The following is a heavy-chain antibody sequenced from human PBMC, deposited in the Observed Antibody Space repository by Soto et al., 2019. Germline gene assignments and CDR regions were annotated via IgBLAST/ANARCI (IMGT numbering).Heavy chain of an antibody. CDR3: AREDTAAGTLGTSDY. CDR2: ISAYNGNT. CDR1: GYTFTSYG. D-gene: IGHD6-13*01. J-gene: IGHJ4*02. Sequence: QVQLVQSGAEVKKPGASVKVSCKASGYTFTSYGISWVRQAPGQGLEWMGWISAYNGNTNYSQKLQGRVTMTTDTSTSTAYEAPRTLRSDATAAYNSAREDTAAGTLGTSDYWRQGTLVTVSS. V-gene: IGHV1-18*01.